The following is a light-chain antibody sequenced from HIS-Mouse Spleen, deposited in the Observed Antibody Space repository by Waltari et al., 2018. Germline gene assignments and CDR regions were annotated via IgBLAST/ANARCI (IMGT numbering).Light chain of an antibody. V-gene: IGLV3-25*03. CDR3: QSADSSGTLYV. CDR1: ALPKQY. J-gene: IGLJ1*01. Sequence: SYELTQPPSVSVSPGQTARITCSGDALPKQYAYWYQQKPGQAPVLVIYKDSERPSGIPERFSGSSSGTTVTLTISGVQAEGEADYYCQSADSSGTLYVFGTGTKVTVL. CDR2: KDS.